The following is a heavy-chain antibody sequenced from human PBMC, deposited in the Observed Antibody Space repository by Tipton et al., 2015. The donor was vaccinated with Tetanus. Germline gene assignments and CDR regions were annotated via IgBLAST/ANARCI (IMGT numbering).Heavy chain of an antibody. D-gene: IGHD2-2*01. V-gene: IGHV4-31*02. J-gene: IGHJ4*02. Sequence: GLVKPSQTLSLTCNVSGDSISRGGYFWSWIRQHPGKGPEWIGYIYYSGDTYYNPSLKSRATISVDTSKNQFSLKLSSVTAADTAVYYCARGWSECSSWSCSPFDSWGQGTLVTVSS. CDR1: GDSISRGGYF. CDR3: ARGWSECSSWSCSPFDS. CDR2: IYYSGDT.